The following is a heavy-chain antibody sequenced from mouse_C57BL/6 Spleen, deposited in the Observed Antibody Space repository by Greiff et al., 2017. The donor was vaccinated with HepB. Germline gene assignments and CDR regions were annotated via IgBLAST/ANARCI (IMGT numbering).Heavy chain of an antibody. CDR1: GFTFSNYW. D-gene: IGHD2-4*01. J-gene: IGHJ4*01. CDR2: IRLKSDNYAT. Sequence: EVKLMESGGGLVQPGGSMKLSCVASGFTFSNYWMNWVRQSPEKGLEWVAQIRLKSDNYATHYAESVKGRFTISRDDSKSSVYLQMNNLRAEDTGIYYCTDDYDGGYAMDYWGQGTSVTVSS. CDR3: TDDYDGGYAMDY. V-gene: IGHV6-3*01.